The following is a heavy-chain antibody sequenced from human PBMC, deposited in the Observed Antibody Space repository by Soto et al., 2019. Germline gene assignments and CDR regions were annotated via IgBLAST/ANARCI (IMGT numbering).Heavy chain of an antibody. Sequence: QLQLQESGSGLVKPSQTLSLTCAVSGGSISSGNSYAWSWIRQPPGKGLEWIGSISHTGSTSYNPSLKGRVTMSVDQSKNPFSLKLSAVTAADMAVYYCASAVAPYLGTWFDPWGQGSLVIVSS. CDR2: ISHTGST. J-gene: IGHJ5*02. CDR3: ASAVAPYLGTWFDP. V-gene: IGHV4-30-2*01. CDR1: GGSISSGNSYA. D-gene: IGHD3-16*01.